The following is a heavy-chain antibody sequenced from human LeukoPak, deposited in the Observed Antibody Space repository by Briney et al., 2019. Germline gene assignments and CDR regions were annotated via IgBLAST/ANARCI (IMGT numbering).Heavy chain of an antibody. V-gene: IGHV1-2*02. CDR1: GYSFTGYF. J-gene: IGHJ4*02. Sequence: ASVKVSCKPSGYSFTGYFTHWVRQAPGQGLEWMGWINPNSGGTNYAQKFQGRVTMTRDTSISTAYMELSRLRSDDTAVYYCASSIVYCSSTSCYFNWGQGTLVTVSS. CDR3: ASSIVYCSSTSCYFN. CDR2: INPNSGGT. D-gene: IGHD2-2*01.